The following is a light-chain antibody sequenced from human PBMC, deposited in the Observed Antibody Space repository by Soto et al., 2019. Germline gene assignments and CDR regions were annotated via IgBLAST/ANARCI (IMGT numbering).Light chain of an antibody. CDR2: SNN. V-gene: IGLV1-44*01. CDR3: ASWDDSLNGYV. Sequence: QSVLTQPPSASGTPGQRVTISCSGSSANIGSNTVTWYQQLPGTAPKLLIYSNNQRPSGVPDRLSGSKSGTSASLAISGLPSEDEADYYCASWDDSLNGYVFGTGTKLTVL. J-gene: IGLJ1*01. CDR1: SANIGSNT.